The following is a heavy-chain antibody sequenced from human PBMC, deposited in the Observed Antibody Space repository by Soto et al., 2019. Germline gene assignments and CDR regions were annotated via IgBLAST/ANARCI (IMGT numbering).Heavy chain of an antibody. D-gene: IGHD3-10*01. CDR1: GYTFTSYG. CDR3: AVRITMVRGVIIPNRGMDV. V-gene: IGHV1-69*13. J-gene: IGHJ6*02. Sequence: GASVKVSCKASGYTFTSYGTSWVRQAPGQGLDWMGGIIPNIGTANYAQKIQGRVTITADESTSTAYMELSSLRSEDTAVYYCAVRITMVRGVIIPNRGMDVWGQGTTVTVSS. CDR2: IIPNIGTA.